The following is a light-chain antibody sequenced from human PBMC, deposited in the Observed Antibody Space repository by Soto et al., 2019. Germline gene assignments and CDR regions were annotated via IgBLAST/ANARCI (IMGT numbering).Light chain of an antibody. CDR3: SSYTTSNSFV. CDR1: SSDVGGYNY. V-gene: IGLV2-14*01. Sequence: QSVLTQPASVSGSPGQSITISCTGTSSDVGGYNYVSWYQQHPGKAPKLMIYDVSNRPSGVSSRSSGSKSGTTASLTISGLQAEDEADYYCSSYTTSNSFVFGAGTKLTVL. J-gene: IGLJ1*01. CDR2: DVS.